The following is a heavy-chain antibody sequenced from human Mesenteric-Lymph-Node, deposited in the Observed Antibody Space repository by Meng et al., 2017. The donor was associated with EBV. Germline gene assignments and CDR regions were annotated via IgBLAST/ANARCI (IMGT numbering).Heavy chain of an antibody. CDR1: GYTFTNYA. Sequence: QVQLVQYGAEVKKPGASVKVSCKASGYTFTNYAFPWLRQGPGQGFEWMGWVSAYNGNTEYPQKFQGRVAMTTDTSTTTVYMELRSLRPDDTATYYCVRTSVYSSGFSDFWGQGTLVTVSS. V-gene: IGHV1-18*01. CDR2: VSAYNGNT. J-gene: IGHJ4*02. D-gene: IGHD6-19*01. CDR3: VRTSVYSSGFSDF.